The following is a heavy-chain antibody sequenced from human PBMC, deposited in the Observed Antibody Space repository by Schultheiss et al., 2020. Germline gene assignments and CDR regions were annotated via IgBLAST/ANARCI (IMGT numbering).Heavy chain of an antibody. D-gene: IGHD3-9*01. CDR1: GYTFTSYG. CDR2: ISAYNGNT. V-gene: IGHV1-18*01. CDR3: TRGGNYYDILTGYYRGFDY. J-gene: IGHJ4*02. Sequence: ASVKVSCKASGYTFTSYGISWVRQAPGQGLEWMGWISAYNGNTNYAQKLQGRVTMTTDTSTSTAYMELRSLRSDDTAVYYCTRGGNYYDILTGYYRGFDYWGQGTLVTVSS.